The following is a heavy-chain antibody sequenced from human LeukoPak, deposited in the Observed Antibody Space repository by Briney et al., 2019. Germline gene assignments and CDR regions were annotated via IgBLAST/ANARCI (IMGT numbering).Heavy chain of an antibody. V-gene: IGHV1-2*02. CDR3: ARAGGDYGSSGYPDY. CDR2: INPNSGGT. D-gene: IGHD3-22*01. Sequence: ASVKVSFKASGYTFTGYYMHWVRQAPGQGLEWMGWINPNSGGTNYAQKFQGRVTMTRDTSISTAYMELSRLRSDDTAVYYCARAGGDYGSSGYPDYWGQGTLVTVSS. CDR1: GYTFTGYY. J-gene: IGHJ4*02.